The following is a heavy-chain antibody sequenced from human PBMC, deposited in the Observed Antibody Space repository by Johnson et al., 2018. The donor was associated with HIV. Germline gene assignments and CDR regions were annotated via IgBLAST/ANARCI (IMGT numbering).Heavy chain of an antibody. D-gene: IGHD3-16*01. Sequence: VQLVESGGGLVQPGGSLRLSCAASGFTFSSYEMNWVRQAPGKGLEWVSYISSSGSTIYYADSVKGRFTISRDNAKNSLYLQMNSLRAEDTAVYYCARFVGARVGHHNAFDIWGQGTMVTVSS. CDR3: ARFVGARVGHHNAFDI. CDR1: GFTFSSYE. J-gene: IGHJ3*02. V-gene: IGHV3-48*03. CDR2: ISSSGSTI.